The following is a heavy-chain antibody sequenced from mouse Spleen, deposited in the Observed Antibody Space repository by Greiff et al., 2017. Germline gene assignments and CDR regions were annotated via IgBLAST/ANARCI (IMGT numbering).Heavy chain of an antibody. CDR2: INPSNGRT. CDR3: ARGNYHY. J-gene: IGHJ2*01. V-gene: IGHV1S81*02. Sequence: QVQLQQPGAELVKPGASVKLSCKASGYTFTSYWMHWVKQRPGQGLEWIGEINPSNGRTNYNEKFKSKATLTVDKSSSTAYMQLSSLTSEDSAVYYCARGNYHYWGQGTTLTVSS. CDR1: GYTFTSYW. D-gene: IGHD2-1*01.